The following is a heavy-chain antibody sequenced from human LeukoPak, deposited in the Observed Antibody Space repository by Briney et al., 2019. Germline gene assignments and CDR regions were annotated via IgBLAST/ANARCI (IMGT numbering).Heavy chain of an antibody. Sequence: YPGGSLRLSCAASGFTFSSYSMNWVRQAPGKGLEWVSSISSSSSYIYYADSVKGRFTISRDNAKNSLYLQMSSLRAEDTAVYYCARGRAAAMNWFDPWGQGTLVTVSS. J-gene: IGHJ5*02. CDR3: ARGRAAAMNWFDP. D-gene: IGHD6-13*01. V-gene: IGHV3-21*01. CDR1: GFTFSSYS. CDR2: ISSSSSYI.